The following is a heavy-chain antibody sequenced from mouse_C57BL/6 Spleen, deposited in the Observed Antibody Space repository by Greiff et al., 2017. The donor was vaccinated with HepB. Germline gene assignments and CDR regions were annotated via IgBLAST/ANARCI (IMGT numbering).Heavy chain of an antibody. CDR1: GYTFTDYE. V-gene: IGHV1-15*01. CDR3: TRGQLGPYFDY. D-gene: IGHD4-1*02. CDR2: IDPETGGT. J-gene: IGHJ2*01. Sequence: VQLQQSGAELVRPGASVTLSCKASGYTFTDYEMHWVKQTPVHGLEWIGAIDPETGGTAYNQKFKGKAILTADKSSSTAYMELRSLTSEDSAVYYCTRGQLGPYFDYWGQGTTLTVSS.